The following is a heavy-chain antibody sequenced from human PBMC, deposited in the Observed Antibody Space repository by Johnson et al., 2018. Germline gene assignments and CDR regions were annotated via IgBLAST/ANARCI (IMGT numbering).Heavy chain of an antibody. CDR3: ARDRGGCRCGSCWGYVLH. CDR2: IWSDGSKK. D-gene: IGHD2-15*01. Sequence: QVQLVESGGGVVQPGRSLRLSCAASGFTFSSHGMHWVRQAPGKGLEWVAVIWSDGSKKYYADSVKGRFTVSRDNSKNTLYLQMDSLRAEDTAIYYCARDRGGCRCGSCWGYVLHWGQGTLVTVSS. J-gene: IGHJ1*01. V-gene: IGHV3-33*01. CDR1: GFTFSSHG.